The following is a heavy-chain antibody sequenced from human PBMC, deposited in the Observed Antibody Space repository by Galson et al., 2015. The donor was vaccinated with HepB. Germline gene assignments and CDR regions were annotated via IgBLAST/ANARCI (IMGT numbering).Heavy chain of an antibody. Sequence: SLRLSCAASGFTFTNFAMSWVRQAPGKGLEWASAVSGSGSRTHHADSVKGRFTISRDNSKSTVDLQMDSLRVEDTAIYYCAKARGGTGSNVESWGQGTLVTVS. CDR2: VSGSGSRT. D-gene: IGHD3/OR15-3a*01. CDR1: GFTFTNFA. V-gene: IGHV3-23*01. J-gene: IGHJ4*02. CDR3: AKARGGTGSNVES.